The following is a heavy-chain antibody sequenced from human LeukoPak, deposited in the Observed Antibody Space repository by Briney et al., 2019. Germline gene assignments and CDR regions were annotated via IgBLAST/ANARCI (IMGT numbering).Heavy chain of an antibody. Sequence: PGGSLRLSCAASGFTFSSYAMSWVRQAPGKGLEWVSAISGSGGSTYYADSVKGRFTISRDNSKNSLYLQMNSLRGEDTAVYYCAREASGYSYGLDAFDIWGQGTTVTVSS. V-gene: IGHV3-23*01. CDR3: AREASGYSYGLDAFDI. J-gene: IGHJ3*02. D-gene: IGHD5-18*01. CDR1: GFTFSSYA. CDR2: ISGSGGST.